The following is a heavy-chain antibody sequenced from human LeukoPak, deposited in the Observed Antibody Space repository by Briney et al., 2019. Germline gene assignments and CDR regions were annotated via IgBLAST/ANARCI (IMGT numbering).Heavy chain of an antibody. CDR2: ISSSSSYI. D-gene: IGHD3-10*01. Sequence: GGSLRLSCAASGFTFSSYSMNWVRQAPGKGLEWVSSISSSSSYIYYAGSVKGRFTISRDNAKNSLYLQMNSLRAEDTAVYYCARDYYCGSGSYFDYWGQGTLVTVSS. CDR1: GFTFSSYS. CDR3: ARDYYCGSGSYFDY. V-gene: IGHV3-21*01. J-gene: IGHJ4*02.